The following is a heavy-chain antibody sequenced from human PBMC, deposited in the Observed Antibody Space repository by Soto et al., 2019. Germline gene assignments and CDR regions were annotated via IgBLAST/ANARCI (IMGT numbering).Heavy chain of an antibody. CDR3: ARTDRDFYGLDV. Sequence: EVQLVESGGGLVQPGGSLRLSCEASGFTFRNYDMHWVRQGTGKGLEWVSGISAAGDPDYADSVEGRFTISRENAQNSFVLQMNSLRVGDPAVYYCARTDRDFYGLDVWGQGTTVIVSS. V-gene: IGHV3-13*05. J-gene: IGHJ6*02. CDR1: GFTFRNYD. CDR2: ISAAGDP.